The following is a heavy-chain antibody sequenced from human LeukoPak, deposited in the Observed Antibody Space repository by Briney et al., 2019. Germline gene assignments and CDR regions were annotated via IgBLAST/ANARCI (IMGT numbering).Heavy chain of an antibody. J-gene: IGHJ4*02. CDR1: GGSFSGYY. CDR3: ARGGRRLSNYFDY. V-gene: IGHV4-34*01. CDR2: INHSGST. Sequence: SETLSLTCTVYGGSFSGYYWSWIRQPPGKGLEWIGEINHSGSTNYNPSLKSRVTISVDTSKNQFSLKLSSVTAADTAVYYCARGGRRLSNYFDYWGQGTLVTVSS. D-gene: IGHD1-1*01.